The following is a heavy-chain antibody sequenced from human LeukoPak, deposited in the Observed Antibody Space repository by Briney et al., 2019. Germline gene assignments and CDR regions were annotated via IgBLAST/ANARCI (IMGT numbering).Heavy chain of an antibody. CDR3: ARDATQYLRYGYFDS. V-gene: IGHV3-7*01. CDR2: IKQDGSEK. CDR1: GFTFSSYW. Sequence: GSLRLSCAASGFTFSSYWMSWVRQAPGKGLEWVANIKQDGSEKNYVDSVKGRFTISRDNAKNLVSLQMNNLRAEDTAVYYCARDATQYLRYGYFDSWGQGILVTVSS. D-gene: IGHD3-9*01. J-gene: IGHJ4*02.